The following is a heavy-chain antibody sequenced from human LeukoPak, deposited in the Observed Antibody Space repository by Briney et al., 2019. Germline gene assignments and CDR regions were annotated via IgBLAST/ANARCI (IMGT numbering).Heavy chain of an antibody. V-gene: IGHV3-7*01. CDR1: GFTFSSYW. J-gene: IGHJ5*02. Sequence: PGGTLRLSCAASGFTFSSYWMSWVRQAPGKGLEWVANIKQDGSEKYYVDSVKGRFTISRDNAKNSLYLQMNSLRAEDTAVYYCARVSSSWLYNWSDPCGQGTLVTVSS. CDR3: ARVSSSWLYNWSDP. CDR2: IKQDGSEK. D-gene: IGHD6-13*01.